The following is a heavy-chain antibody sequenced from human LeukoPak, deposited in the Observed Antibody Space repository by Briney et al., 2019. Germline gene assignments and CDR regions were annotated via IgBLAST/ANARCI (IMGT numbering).Heavy chain of an antibody. V-gene: IGHV1-69*13. D-gene: IGHD5-18*01. CDR1: GGTFSSDA. J-gene: IGHJ4*02. Sequence: VKVSCKASGGTFSSDAISWVRQAPGQGLEWMGGIIPIFGTANYAQKFQGRVTLTADESTSTAYMELSSLRSEDTAVYYCASNRYSYGAYYFDYWGQGPLVTVSS. CDR3: ASNRYSYGAYYFDY. CDR2: IIPIFGTA.